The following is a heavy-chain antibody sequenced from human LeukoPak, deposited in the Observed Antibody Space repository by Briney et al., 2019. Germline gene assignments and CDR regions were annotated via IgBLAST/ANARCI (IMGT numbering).Heavy chain of an antibody. CDR2: ISPSSGGT. Sequence: ASVKVSCKASGYTFTGYYMHWVRQAPGQGLEWMGRISPSSGGTNYAQKFQGRVTMTRDTSINTAYMELSRLRSDDTAVYYCARVDHSGYSYGLAPNFDYWGQGTLVTVPS. V-gene: IGHV1-2*06. J-gene: IGHJ4*02. CDR3: ARVDHSGYSYGLAPNFDY. D-gene: IGHD5-18*01. CDR1: GYTFTGYY.